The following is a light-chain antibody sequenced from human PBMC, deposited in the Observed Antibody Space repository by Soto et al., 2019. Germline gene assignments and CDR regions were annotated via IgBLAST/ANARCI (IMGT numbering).Light chain of an antibody. CDR3: QRYNDWPPWT. V-gene: IGKV3-15*01. CDR2: GAS. CDR1: QNVGTS. J-gene: IGKJ1*01. Sequence: EIVMTHSPATLSVSPCERATLFSRASQNVGTSLAWYQQIPGQPPRLLIHGASIRATGVPARFTGSGSGTEFTLTISGLQSEDLAVYYCQRYNDWPPWTFGQGTKVDIK.